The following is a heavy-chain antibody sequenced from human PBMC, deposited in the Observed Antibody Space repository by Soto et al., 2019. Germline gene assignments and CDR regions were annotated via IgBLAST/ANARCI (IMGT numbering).Heavy chain of an antibody. V-gene: IGHV4-34*01. CDR1: GGSFSGYY. J-gene: IGHJ6*02. Sequence: SQTLSLTCAVYGGSFSGYYWSWIRQPPGKGLEWIGEINHSGSTNYNPSLKTRVTISVDTSKNQSSLKLSSVTAADTAVYYCASSSWYCYYYGMDVWGQGTTSTLSS. D-gene: IGHD6-13*01. CDR3: ASSSWYCYYYGMDV. CDR2: INHSGST.